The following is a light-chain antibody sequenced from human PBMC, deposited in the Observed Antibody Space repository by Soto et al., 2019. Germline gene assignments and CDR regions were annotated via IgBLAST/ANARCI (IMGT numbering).Light chain of an antibody. CDR3: QQYNTWPLIT. CDR2: GAS. V-gene: IGKV3-15*01. CDR1: QSVSRH. J-gene: IGKJ5*01. Sequence: EIVVTQSAATLSVSPGERATLSCRASQSVSRHLAWYQQKPGQAPRLLIFGASTRATGIPDRFSGSGSGADFTLTISSLQSEDFAVYYCQQYNTWPLITLGPGTRLEI.